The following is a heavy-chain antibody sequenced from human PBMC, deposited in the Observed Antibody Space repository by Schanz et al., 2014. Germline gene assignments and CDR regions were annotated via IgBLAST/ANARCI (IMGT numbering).Heavy chain of an antibody. V-gene: IGHV1-69*02. CDR3: ARGLGDERWLDLNEAFDI. CDR2: IIPILGIT. Sequence: QVQLVQSGAEVMKPGSSVKVSCKASGGTFSSYTINWVRQAPGQGLEWMGRIIPILGITNVAQTFQDRVTITADKSTSTAYVELSSLRSEDTAVYYCARGLGDERWLDLNEAFDIWGQGTIVTVSS. D-gene: IGHD6-19*01. J-gene: IGHJ3*02. CDR1: GGTFSSYT.